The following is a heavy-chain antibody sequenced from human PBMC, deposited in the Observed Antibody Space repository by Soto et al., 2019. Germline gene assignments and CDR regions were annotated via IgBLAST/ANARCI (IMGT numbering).Heavy chain of an antibody. CDR1: GFTFSDYY. Sequence: QVHLVASGGGFVKPGGTLRLSCAASGFTFSDYYMSWLRHAPGSGLEWISYGSNSGTFAMYATSVKGRFSISRDNANNSLYLEMISMRVEDPAVDYCARSGDNFNVLDYWGQGPPFNV. D-gene: IGHD1-1*01. CDR3: ARSGDNFNVLDY. J-gene: IGHJ4*02. CDR2: GSNSGTFA. V-gene: IGHV3-11*06.